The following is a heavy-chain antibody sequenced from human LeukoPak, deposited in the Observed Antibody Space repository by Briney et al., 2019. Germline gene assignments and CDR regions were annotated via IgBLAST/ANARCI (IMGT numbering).Heavy chain of an antibody. J-gene: IGHJ4*02. CDR1: GYTFTGYY. CDR2: INPNSGGT. CDR3: ARDSSGWVDY. D-gene: IGHD6-19*01. V-gene: IGHV1-2*02. Sequence: VASVKVSCKASGYTFTGYYMHWVRQAPGQGLEWMGWINPNSGGTSFAQKFQGRVTMTRDTSISTAYMEPTRLRSDDTAVYYCARDSSGWVDYWGQGTLVTVSS.